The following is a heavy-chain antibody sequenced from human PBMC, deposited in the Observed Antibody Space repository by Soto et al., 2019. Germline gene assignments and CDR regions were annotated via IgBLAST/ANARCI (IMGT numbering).Heavy chain of an antibody. CDR1: GFSLSTSGVG. J-gene: IGHJ5*02. CDR2: IYWNDDK. D-gene: IGHD4-17*01. V-gene: IGHV2-5*01. Sequence: GSGPTLVNPTQTLTLTCTFSGFSLSTSGVGVGWIRQPPGKALEWLALIYWNDDKRYSPSLKSRLTITKDTSKNQVVLTMTNMDPVDTATYYCAHRAPYGDYKAPLYWFDPWGQGTLVTVSS. CDR3: AHRAPYGDYKAPLYWFDP.